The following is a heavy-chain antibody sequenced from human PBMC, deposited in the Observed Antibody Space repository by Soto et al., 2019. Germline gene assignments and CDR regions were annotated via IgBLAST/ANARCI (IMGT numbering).Heavy chain of an antibody. Sequence: LGESLKISCKGSGYSFTSYWISWVRQMPGKGLEWMGRIDPSDSYTNYSPSFQGHVTISADKSISTAYLQWSSLKASDTAMYYCARQGSSGYYYDAFAIWGQGTMVTVSS. CDR2: IDPSDSYT. CDR3: ARQGSSGYYYDAFAI. D-gene: IGHD3-22*01. V-gene: IGHV5-10-1*01. CDR1: GYSFTSYW. J-gene: IGHJ3*02.